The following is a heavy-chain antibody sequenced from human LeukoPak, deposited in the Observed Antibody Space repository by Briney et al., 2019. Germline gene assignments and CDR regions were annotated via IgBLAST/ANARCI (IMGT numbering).Heavy chain of an antibody. CDR2: IYYSGST. CDR3: TRDKYYYDSSGSLRFDY. CDR1: GDSISDIINY. V-gene: IGHV4-39*07. Sequence: PSETLSLTCTVSGDSISDIINYWGWIRQPPGRGLEWIGSIYYSGSTSYNPSLKSRVTISVDTSKNQFSLKLSSVTAADTAVYYCTRDKYYYDSSGSLRFDYWGQGTLVTVSS. D-gene: IGHD3-22*01. J-gene: IGHJ4*02.